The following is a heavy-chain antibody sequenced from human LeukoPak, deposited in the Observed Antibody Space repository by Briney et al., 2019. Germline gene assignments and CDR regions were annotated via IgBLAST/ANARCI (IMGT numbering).Heavy chain of an antibody. D-gene: IGHD5-18*01. V-gene: IGHV3-33*01. CDR1: GFTFSSYG. CDR2: IRYDGSNK. Sequence: PGRSLRLSCAASGFTFSSYGMHWVRQAPGKGLEWVAVIRYDGSNKYYADSVKGLFTISRDSSKNTLYLQMNSLRAEDTAVYYCARETDTAMGYGMDVWGQGTTVTVSS. J-gene: IGHJ6*02. CDR3: ARETDTAMGYGMDV.